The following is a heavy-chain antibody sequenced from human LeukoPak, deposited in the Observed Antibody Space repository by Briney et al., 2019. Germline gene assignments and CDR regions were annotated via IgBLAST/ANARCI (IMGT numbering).Heavy chain of an antibody. Sequence: GGSLRLSCAASGFIFSSYAMKWVRQAPGKGLEWVSTIAGSGTYYADSVKGRFTIPRDNSKNTLYLQMNSLRAEDTAVYYCAKGLFMHDYWGQGTLVTVSS. J-gene: IGHJ4*02. D-gene: IGHD3-16*01. V-gene: IGHV3-23*01. CDR1: GFIFSSYA. CDR3: AKGLFMHDY. CDR2: IAGSGT.